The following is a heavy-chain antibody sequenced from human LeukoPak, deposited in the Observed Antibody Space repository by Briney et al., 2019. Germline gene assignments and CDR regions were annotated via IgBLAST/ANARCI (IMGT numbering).Heavy chain of an antibody. CDR2: IWYDGSNK. J-gene: IGHJ4*02. CDR3: ARGSGLRYFDWLPDY. CDR1: GFTFSSYG. D-gene: IGHD3-9*01. V-gene: IGHV3-33*01. Sequence: GGSLRLSCAASGFTFSSYGMHWVRQAPGKGLEWVAVIWYDGSNKYYADSVKGRFTISRDNSKNTLYLQMNSLRAEDTAVYYCARGSGLRYFDWLPDYWGQGTLVTVSS.